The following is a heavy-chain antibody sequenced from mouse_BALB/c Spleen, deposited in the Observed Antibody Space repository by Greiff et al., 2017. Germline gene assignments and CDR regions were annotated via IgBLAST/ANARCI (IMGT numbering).Heavy chain of an antibody. CDR2: ISYSGST. J-gene: IGHJ2*01. V-gene: IGHV3-2*02. Sequence: EVHLVESGPGLVKPSQSLSLTCTVTGYSITSDYAWNWIRQFPGNKLEWMGYISYSGSTSYNPSLKSRISITRDTSKNQFFLQLNSVTTEDTATYYCARSRAYRYYFDYGGQGTTLTVSS. D-gene: IGHD2-10*01. CDR3: ARSRAYRYYFDY. CDR1: GYSITSDYA.